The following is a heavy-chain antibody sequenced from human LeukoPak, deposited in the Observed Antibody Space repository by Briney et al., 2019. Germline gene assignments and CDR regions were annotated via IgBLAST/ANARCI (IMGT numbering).Heavy chain of an antibody. J-gene: IGHJ5*02. Sequence: GGSLRLSCAASGFTFSSYAMHWVRQAPGKGLEWVAVISYDGSNKYYADSVKGRFTISRDNSKNTLYLQMNSLRAEDTAVYYCARGFEWQFYWQYNWFDPWGQGTLVTVSS. V-gene: IGHV3-30-3*01. D-gene: IGHD2-8*02. CDR2: ISYDGSNK. CDR3: ARGFEWQFYWQYNWFDP. CDR1: GFTFSSYA.